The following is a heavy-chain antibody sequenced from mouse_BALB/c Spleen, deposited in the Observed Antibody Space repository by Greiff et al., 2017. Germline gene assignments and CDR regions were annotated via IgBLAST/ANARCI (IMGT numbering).Heavy chain of an antibody. V-gene: IGHV3-8*02. CDR1: GDSITSGY. D-gene: IGHD1-2*01. CDR3: ARRLRLRWYFDV. CDR2: ISYSGST. J-gene: IGHJ1*01. Sequence: EVKLLESGPSLVKPSQTLSLTCSVTGDSITSGYWNWIRKFPGNKLEYMGYISYSGSTYYNPSLKSRISITRDTSKNQYYLQLNSVTTEDTATYYCARRLRLRWYFDVWGAGTTVTVSS.